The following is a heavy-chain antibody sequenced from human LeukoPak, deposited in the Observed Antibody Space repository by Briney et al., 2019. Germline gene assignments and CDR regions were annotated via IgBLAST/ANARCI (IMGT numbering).Heavy chain of an antibody. CDR1: GFTFSDYG. CDR3: VRDLMGSGSTTAYLHH. J-gene: IGHJ1*01. D-gene: IGHD1-1*01. CDR2: ISRRRCHV. V-gene: IGHV3-21*01. Sequence: PGESLRLFCAASGFTFSDYGMNWVRKATGKGLEWVSSISRRRCHVYYVGSVKGRFTISRDNAKNSLYLQMNSLRAEDMAVYFCVRDLMGSGSTTAYLHHWGQGTLVTVSS.